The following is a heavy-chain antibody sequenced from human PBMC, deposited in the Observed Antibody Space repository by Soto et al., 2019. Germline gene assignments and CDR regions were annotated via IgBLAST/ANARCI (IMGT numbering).Heavy chain of an antibody. CDR1: GFTFSSYN. V-gene: IGHV3-21*02. J-gene: IGHJ4*02. CDR3: ARAHPYSGPSSFAY. CDR2: ISSSSNYI. D-gene: IGHD6-19*01. Sequence: EVQLVESGGGLVKPGGSLRLSCTASGFTFSSYNMNWVRQAPGKGLEWVSSISSSSNYIYYADSMKGRFTISRDNAKNSLYLQVHTLSAEDSAVYYCARAHPYSGPSSFAYWGQGTPVTGSS.